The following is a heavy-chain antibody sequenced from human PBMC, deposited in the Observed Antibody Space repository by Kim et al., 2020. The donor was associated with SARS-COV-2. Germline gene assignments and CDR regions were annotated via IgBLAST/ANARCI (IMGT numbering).Heavy chain of an antibody. CDR2: FDPEDGET. J-gene: IGHJ6*02. D-gene: IGHD3-10*01. V-gene: IGHV1-24*01. CDR1: GYTLTELS. CDR3: AAFYYYGSGSDGMDV. Sequence: ASVKVSCKVSGYTLTELSMHWVRQAPGKGLEWMGGFDPEDGETIYAQKFQGRVTMNEDTSTDTAYMELSSLRSEDTAVYYCAAFYYYGSGSDGMDVWGQGTTVTVSS.